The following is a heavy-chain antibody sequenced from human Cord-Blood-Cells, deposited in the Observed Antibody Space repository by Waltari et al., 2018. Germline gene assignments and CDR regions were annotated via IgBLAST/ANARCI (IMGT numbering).Heavy chain of an antibody. D-gene: IGHD7-27*01. CDR2: IYYSGRT. J-gene: IGHJ4*02. Sequence: QLQLQESGPGLVKPSETLSLTCTVSGGSISSSSYYWGWIRQPPGKGLEGIGSIYYSGRTYYNPSLKSRVTISVDTSKNQFSLKLSSVTAADTAVYYCARPTTGDDFKFDYWGQGTLVTVSS. CDR3: ARPTTGDDFKFDY. CDR1: GGSISSSSYY. V-gene: IGHV4-39*01.